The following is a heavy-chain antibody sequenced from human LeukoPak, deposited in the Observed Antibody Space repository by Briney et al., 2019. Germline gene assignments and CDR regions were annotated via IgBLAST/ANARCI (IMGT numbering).Heavy chain of an antibody. CDR2: IYYSGST. CDR1: GGSINSSSYY. V-gene: IGHV4-39*01. CDR3: ARQTGYGDGFDY. J-gene: IGHJ4*02. D-gene: IGHD4-17*01. Sequence: SETLSLTCTVSGGSINSSSYYWGWIRQPPGKGLEWIGSIYYSGSTYYNPSLKSRVTISVDTSKNQFSLKLSSVTAADTAVYYCARQTGYGDGFDYWGQGTVVTVSS.